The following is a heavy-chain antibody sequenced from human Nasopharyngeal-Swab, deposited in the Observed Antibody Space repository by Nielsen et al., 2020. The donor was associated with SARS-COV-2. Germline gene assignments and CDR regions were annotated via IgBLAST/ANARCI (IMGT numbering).Heavy chain of an antibody. D-gene: IGHD6-13*01. CDR2: ISSSSSYM. J-gene: IGHJ6*02. Sequence: GGSLRLSCAASGFTFSSYSMNWVRQAPGKGLEWVSSISSSSSYMYYADSVKGRFTISRDNSKNTLYLQMNSLRAEDTAVYYCARDHSSRYYYYYGMDVWGQGTTVTVSS. V-gene: IGHV3-21*01. CDR1: GFTFSSYS. CDR3: ARDHSSRYYYYYGMDV.